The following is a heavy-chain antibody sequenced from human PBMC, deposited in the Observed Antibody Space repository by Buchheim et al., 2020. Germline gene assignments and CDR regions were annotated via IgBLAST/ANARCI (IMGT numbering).Heavy chain of an antibody. CDR3: AKDSGAIITGGVWFGESDLDY. V-gene: IGHV3-33*06. CDR1: GFTFSSYG. D-gene: IGHD3-10*01. J-gene: IGHJ4*02. Sequence: QVQLVESGGGVVQPGRSLRLSCAASGFTFSSYGMHWVRQAPGKGLEWVAVIWYDGSNKYYADSVKGRFTISRDNSKNTLYLQMNSLRAEDTAVYYCAKDSGAIITGGVWFGESDLDYWGQGTL. CDR2: IWYDGSNK.